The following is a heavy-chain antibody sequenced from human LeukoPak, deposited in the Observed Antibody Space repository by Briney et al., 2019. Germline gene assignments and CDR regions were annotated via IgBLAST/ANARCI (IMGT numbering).Heavy chain of an antibody. J-gene: IGHJ6*02. Sequence: GASVKVSCKASGYTFTSYAMHWVRQAPGQRLEWMGWINAGNGDTEYSQKFQARVTITRDTSASTAYMELSSLRSEDTAVYYCARVVTRLREGKYHYDMDVWGQGTTVTVSS. CDR1: GYTFTSYA. V-gene: IGHV1-3*01. CDR2: INAGNGDT. D-gene: IGHD3-10*01. CDR3: ARVVTRLREGKYHYDMDV.